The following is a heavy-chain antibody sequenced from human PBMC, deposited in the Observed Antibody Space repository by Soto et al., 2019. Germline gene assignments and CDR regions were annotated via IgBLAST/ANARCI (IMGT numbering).Heavy chain of an antibody. Sequence: ASVKVSCKASGYTFTSYYMHWVRQAPGQGLEWMGIINPSGGSTSYAQKFQGRVTMTRDTSTSTVYMELSSLRSEDTAVYYCARALGGGYGRYYYYHGMDVWGQGTTVTVSS. CDR3: ARALGGGYGRYYYYHGMDV. CDR1: GYTFTSYY. D-gene: IGHD5-12*01. CDR2: INPSGGST. V-gene: IGHV1-46*01. J-gene: IGHJ6*02.